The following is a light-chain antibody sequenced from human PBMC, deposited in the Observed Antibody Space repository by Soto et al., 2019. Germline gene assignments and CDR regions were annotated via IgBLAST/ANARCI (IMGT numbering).Light chain of an antibody. CDR1: QSVSSN. CDR3: QQYAITPKT. CDR2: GAS. J-gene: IGKJ1*01. Sequence: EIVMTQSPATLSVSPGERATLSCRASQSVSSNLAWYQQKPGQAPRLLIYGASTRATGIPARFSGSGSGTEFTLTISSLQSEDFAVYYCQQYAITPKTFGQGTRVEIK. V-gene: IGKV3-15*01.